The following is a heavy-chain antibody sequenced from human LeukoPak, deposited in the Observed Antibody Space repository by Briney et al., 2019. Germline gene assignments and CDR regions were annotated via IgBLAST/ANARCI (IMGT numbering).Heavy chain of an antibody. J-gene: IGHJ5*02. D-gene: IGHD6-13*01. V-gene: IGHV3-30*18. Sequence: GGSLRLSCAASGFRFSSYGMHWVRQAPGNGLEWVAVISYDGSNKYYADSVKGRFTISRDKSKNTLDLQMNSLRAEDTAVYYCAKDGSITAAGGFDPWGQGTLVTVSS. CDR1: GFRFSSYG. CDR2: ISYDGSNK. CDR3: AKDGSITAAGGFDP.